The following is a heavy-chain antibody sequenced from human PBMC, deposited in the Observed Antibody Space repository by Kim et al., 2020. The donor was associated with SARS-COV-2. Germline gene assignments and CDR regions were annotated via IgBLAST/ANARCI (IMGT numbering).Heavy chain of an antibody. J-gene: IGHJ4*02. Sequence: GGSLRLSCAASGFTFSSYGMHWVRQAPGKGLEWVAVISYDGSNKYYADSVKGRFTISRDNSKNTLYLQMNSLRAEDTAVYYCAKVESGLGGLGELSTFDYWGQGTLVTVSS. CDR2: ISYDGSNK. D-gene: IGHD3-16*02. CDR1: GFTFSSYG. CDR3: AKVESGLGGLGELSTFDY. V-gene: IGHV3-30*18.